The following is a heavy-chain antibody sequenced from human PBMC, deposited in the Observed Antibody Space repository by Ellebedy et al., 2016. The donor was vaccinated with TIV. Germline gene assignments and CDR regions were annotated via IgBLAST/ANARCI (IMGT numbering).Heavy chain of an antibody. CDR2: ISSSRSYI. J-gene: IGHJ4*02. D-gene: IGHD2/OR15-2a*01. CDR3: ARDSGFYRLDY. Sequence: GESLKISXAASGFTFSSYSMNWVRQAPGKGLEWVSSISSSRSYIYYADSVKGRFTISRDNAENSVYLQVSSLRADDTAVYYCARDSGFYRLDYWGQGTLVTVSS. CDR1: GFTFSSYS. V-gene: IGHV3-21*01.